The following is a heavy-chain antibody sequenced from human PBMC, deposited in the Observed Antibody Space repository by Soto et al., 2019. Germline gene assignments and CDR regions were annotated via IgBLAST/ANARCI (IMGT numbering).Heavy chain of an antibody. V-gene: IGHV4-34*01. D-gene: IGHD6-13*01. CDR1: GGSFSGYY. CDR2: INHSGST. Sequence: SETLSLTCAVYGGSFSGYYWSWIRQPPGKGLEWIGEINHSGSTNYNPSLKSRVTISVDTSKNQFSLKLSSVTAADTAVYYCARVSGYSSSSPPFGYWGQGTLVTVSS. J-gene: IGHJ4*02. CDR3: ARVSGYSSSSPPFGY.